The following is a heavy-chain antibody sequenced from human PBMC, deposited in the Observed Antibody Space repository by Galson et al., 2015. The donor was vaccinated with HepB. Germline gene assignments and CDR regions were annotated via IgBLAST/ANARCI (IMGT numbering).Heavy chain of an antibody. J-gene: IGHJ4*02. V-gene: IGHV3-30*18. CDR1: GFIFSTYG. CDR3: VKEGGATFYFDS. CDR2: ISSDERSK. D-gene: IGHD2-21*01. Sequence: SLRLSCAASGFIFSTYGMHWVRQAPGKGLEWVAIISSDERSKYYADSVKGRFTMSRDNSQNTLYLQMSSLRAEDTAVYYCVKEGGATFYFDSWGQGTLVTVSS.